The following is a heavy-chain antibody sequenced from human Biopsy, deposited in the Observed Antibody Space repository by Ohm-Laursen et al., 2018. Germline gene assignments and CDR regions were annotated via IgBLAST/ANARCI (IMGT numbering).Heavy chain of an antibody. CDR1: GYTFTAFS. Sequence: ASVKVSCKPSGYTFTAFSVHWLRQAPGQGLEWMGWINPISGGTDYPQNFQGRVSMTRDTSISTAYMDLSRLRSDDTAVYYCARGRRHCSGTCSRWYFDLWGRGTLVTVSS. D-gene: IGHD2-2*01. J-gene: IGHJ2*01. CDR3: ARGRRHCSGTCSRWYFDL. CDR2: INPISGGT. V-gene: IGHV1-2*02.